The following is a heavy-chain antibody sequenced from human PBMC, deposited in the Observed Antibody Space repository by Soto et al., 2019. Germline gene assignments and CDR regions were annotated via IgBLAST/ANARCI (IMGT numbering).Heavy chain of an antibody. CDR2: ISYDGSNK. CDR3: ASPPGGAGTVTTDY. CDR1: GFTFSSYA. J-gene: IGHJ4*02. Sequence: ESGGGVVQPGRSLRLSCAASGFTFSSYAMHWVRQAPGKGLEWVAVISYDGSNKYYADSVKGRFTISRDNSKNTLYLQMNSLRAEDTAVYYCASPPGGAGTVTTDYWGQGTLVTVSS. V-gene: IGHV3-30-3*01. D-gene: IGHD4-17*01.